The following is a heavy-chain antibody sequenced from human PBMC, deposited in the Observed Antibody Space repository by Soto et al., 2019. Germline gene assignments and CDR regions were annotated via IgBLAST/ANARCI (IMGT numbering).Heavy chain of an antibody. CDR2: IKEDGSKT. V-gene: IGHV3-7*01. J-gene: IGHJ5*02. CDR3: ARGGYKGWFDP. D-gene: IGHD3-10*01. CDR1: GFIFSNYW. Sequence: PGWSLRLSCAASGFIFSNYWMSWVRQAPGKGLEWVANIKEDGSKTFYMDSVKGRFTISRDNAKNSLYLQMSSLRAEDTAVYYCARGGYKGWFDPWGQGTRVTVS.